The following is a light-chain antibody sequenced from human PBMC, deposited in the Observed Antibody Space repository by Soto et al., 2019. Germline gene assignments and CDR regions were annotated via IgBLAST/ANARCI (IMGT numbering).Light chain of an antibody. CDR2: AAS. V-gene: IGKV1-39*01. CDR3: QQSYSTSIT. Sequence: DIQMTQSPSSLSASVGDRVTITCRASQSINSYLNWYQQKPGKAPNLLIYAASGLQTGVPSRFSGSGSGTDFTLTISNLQPEDFATYYCQQSYSTSITFGQGTRLDIK. J-gene: IGKJ5*01. CDR1: QSINSY.